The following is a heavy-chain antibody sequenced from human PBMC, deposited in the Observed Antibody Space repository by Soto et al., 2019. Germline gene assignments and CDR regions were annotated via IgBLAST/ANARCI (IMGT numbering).Heavy chain of an antibody. CDR3: ARDKRDLRFLEWSYYFDY. J-gene: IGHJ4*02. V-gene: IGHV3-30-3*01. CDR1: GFTFSSCA. D-gene: IGHD3-3*01. CDR2: ISYDGSNK. Sequence: QVKLVESGGGVVQPGRSLRLSCAASGFTFSSCAMHWVRQTPGKGLEWVALISYDGSNKYYADSVKGRFTISRDNSKNTLYLQMNSLGAEDTAVYYCARDKRDLRFLEWSYYFDYWGQGTLVTVST.